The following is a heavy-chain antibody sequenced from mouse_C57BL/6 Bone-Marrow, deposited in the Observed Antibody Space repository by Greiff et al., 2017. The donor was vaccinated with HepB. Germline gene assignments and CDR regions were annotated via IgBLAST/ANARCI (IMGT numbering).Heavy chain of an antibody. J-gene: IGHJ4*01. CDR1: GYTFTDYY. CDR3: ARGGYYGSSKRAMDY. Sequence: QVQLQQSGAELVRPGASVKLSCKASGYTFTDYYINWVKQRPGQGLEWIARIYPGSGNTYYNEKFKGKATLTAEKSSSTAYMQLSSLTSEDSAVYFCARGGYYGSSKRAMDYWGQGTSVTVSS. D-gene: IGHD1-1*01. CDR2: IYPGSGNT. V-gene: IGHV1-76*01.